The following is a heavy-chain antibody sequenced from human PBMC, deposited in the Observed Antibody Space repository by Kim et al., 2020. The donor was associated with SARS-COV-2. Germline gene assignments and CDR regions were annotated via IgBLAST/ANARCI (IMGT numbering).Heavy chain of an antibody. V-gene: IGHV3-23*01. J-gene: IGHJ4*02. Sequence: VKGRFTIARDNSKNTLYLQMNSLRAEDTAVYYCAKATDYYDSSGYQGFDYWGQGTLVTVSS. CDR3: AKATDYYDSSGYQGFDY. D-gene: IGHD3-22*01.